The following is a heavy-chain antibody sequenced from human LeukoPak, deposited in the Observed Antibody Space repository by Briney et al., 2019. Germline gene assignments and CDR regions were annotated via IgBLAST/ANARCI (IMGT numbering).Heavy chain of an antibody. J-gene: IGHJ4*02. CDR3: ARAAVEMATNTGYFDY. V-gene: IGHV1-69*06. CDR1: GGTFSSYA. CDR2: IIPIFGTA. D-gene: IGHD5-24*01. Sequence: ASVKVSCKASGGTFSSYAISWVRQAPGQGLEWMGGIIPIFGTANYAQKFQGRVTITADKSTSTAYMELSSLRSENTAVYYCARAAVEMATNTGYFDYWGQGTLVTVSS.